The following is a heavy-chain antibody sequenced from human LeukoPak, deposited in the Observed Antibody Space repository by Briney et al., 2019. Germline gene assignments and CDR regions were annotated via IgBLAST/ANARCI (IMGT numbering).Heavy chain of an antibody. CDR1: GGSFSGYY. J-gene: IGHJ4*02. CDR2: IYYSGST. Sequence: SETLSLTCAVYGGSFSGYYWSWIRQPPGKGLEWIGYIYYSGSTYYNPSLKSRVTISVDTSKNQFSLKLSSVTAADTAVYYCARGRSSRAPFDYWGQGTLVTVSS. V-gene: IGHV4-34*09. CDR3: ARGRSSRAPFDY.